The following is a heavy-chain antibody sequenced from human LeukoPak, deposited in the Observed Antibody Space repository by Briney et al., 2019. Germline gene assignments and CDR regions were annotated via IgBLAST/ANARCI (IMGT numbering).Heavy chain of an antibody. CDR2: ISSSSSYI. V-gene: IGHV3-21*01. CDR3: ARDLLGSRGFWSGYYTGTTGY. D-gene: IGHD3-3*01. CDR1: GFTFSSYS. J-gene: IGHJ4*02. Sequence: PGGSLRLSCAASGFTFSSYSMNWVRQAPGKGLEWVSSISSSSSYIYYADSVKGRFTISRDNAKNSLYLQMNSLRAEDTAVYYCARDLLGSRGFWSGYYTGTTGYWGQGTLVTVSS.